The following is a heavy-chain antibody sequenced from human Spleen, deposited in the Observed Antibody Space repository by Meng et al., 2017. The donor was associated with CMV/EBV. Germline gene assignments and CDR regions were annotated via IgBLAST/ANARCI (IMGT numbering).Heavy chain of an antibody. D-gene: IGHD1-20*01. V-gene: IGHV3-21*01. CDR2: ISSSSSYI. CDR1: GFTFSSYS. Sequence: GESLKISCAASGFTFSSYSMNWVRQAPGKGLEWVSSISSSSSYIYYADSVKGRFTISRDNAKNSLYLQMNSLRAEDTAVYYCARDGDNWNPPFDYWGQGTLVTVSS. J-gene: IGHJ4*02. CDR3: ARDGDNWNPPFDY.